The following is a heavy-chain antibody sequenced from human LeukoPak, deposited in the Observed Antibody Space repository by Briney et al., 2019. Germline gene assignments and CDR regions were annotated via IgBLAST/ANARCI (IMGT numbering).Heavy chain of an antibody. CDR3: AELGITMIGGV. Sequence: GGSLRLSCAASGFTFSSYSMNWVRQAPGKGLEWVSSISSSSSYIYYADSVKGRFTISRDNAKNSLYLQMNSLRAEDTAVYYCAELGITMIGGVWGRGTTVTISS. CDR1: GFTFSSYS. J-gene: IGHJ6*04. CDR2: ISSSSSYI. V-gene: IGHV3-21*01. D-gene: IGHD3-10*02.